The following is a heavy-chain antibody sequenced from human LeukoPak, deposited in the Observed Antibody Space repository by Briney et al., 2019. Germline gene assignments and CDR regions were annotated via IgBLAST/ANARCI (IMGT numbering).Heavy chain of an antibody. Sequence: SETLSLTCTVSGGSISSYYWSWIRQPPGKGLEWIGYIYYSGSTNYNPSLKSRVTISVDTSKNQFSPKLSSVTAADTAVYYCARRTQWPYYFDYWGQGTLVTVSS. D-gene: IGHD6-19*01. CDR3: ARRTQWPYYFDY. CDR1: GGSISSYY. CDR2: IYYSGST. J-gene: IGHJ4*02. V-gene: IGHV4-59*08.